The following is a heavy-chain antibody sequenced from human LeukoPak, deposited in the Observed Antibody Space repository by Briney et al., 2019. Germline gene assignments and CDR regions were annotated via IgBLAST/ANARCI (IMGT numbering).Heavy chain of an antibody. CDR1: GGSFSGDY. CDR3: VSPRSKRIDP. V-gene: IGHV4-34*01. CDR2: INTGGGT. J-gene: IGHJ5*02. Sequence: PSETLSLTCAVNGGSFSGDYWAWIRQPPGQGLEWIGDINTGGGTNYNPSLKSRLTISVDTSKNQFSLSLSSVTAADTAVYYCVSPRSKRIDPWGQGILVTVSS. D-gene: IGHD2-15*01.